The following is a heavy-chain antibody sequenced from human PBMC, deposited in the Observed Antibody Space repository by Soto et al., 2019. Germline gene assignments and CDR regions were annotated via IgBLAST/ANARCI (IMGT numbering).Heavy chain of an antibody. J-gene: IGHJ4*02. CDR2: ISGSGGST. CDR3: AKDRDLTYCGGDCYSEDY. D-gene: IGHD2-21*02. CDR1: GFTFSSYA. Sequence: EVQLLESGGGLVQPGGSLRLSCAASGFTFSSYAMSWVRQAPGKGLEWVSAISGSGGSTYYADSVKGRFTISRDNSKNTLYLQINSLRAEDTAVYYCAKDRDLTYCGGDCYSEDYWGQGTLVTVSS. V-gene: IGHV3-23*01.